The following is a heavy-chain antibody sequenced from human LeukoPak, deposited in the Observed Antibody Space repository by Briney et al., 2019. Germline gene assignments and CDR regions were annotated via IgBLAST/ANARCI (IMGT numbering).Heavy chain of an antibody. CDR3: AKTYYYDSSGYYLPYYYYYGMDV. CDR1: GGTFSSYA. CDR2: ISAYNGNT. J-gene: IGHJ6*02. D-gene: IGHD3-22*01. V-gene: IGHV1-18*01. Sequence: GASVKVSCKASGGTFSSYAISWVRQAPGQGLEWMGWISAYNGNTNYAQKLQGRVTMTTDTSTSTAYMELRSLRSDDTAVYYCAKTYYYDSSGYYLPYYYYYGMDVWGQGTTVTVSS.